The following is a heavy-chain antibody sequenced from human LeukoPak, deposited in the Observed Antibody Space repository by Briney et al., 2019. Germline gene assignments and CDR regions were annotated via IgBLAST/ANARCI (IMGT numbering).Heavy chain of an antibody. CDR2: IKQDGSEK. J-gene: IGHJ4*02. CDR1: GFTFSSYG. Sequence: GGSLRLSCAASGFTFSSYGMHWVRQAPGKGLEWVANIKQDGSEKYYVDSVKGRFTISRDNAKNSLYLQMNSLRAEDTAVYYCARRICSSTSCYKPFDYWGQGTLVTVSS. V-gene: IGHV3-7*01. D-gene: IGHD2-2*02. CDR3: ARRICSSTSCYKPFDY.